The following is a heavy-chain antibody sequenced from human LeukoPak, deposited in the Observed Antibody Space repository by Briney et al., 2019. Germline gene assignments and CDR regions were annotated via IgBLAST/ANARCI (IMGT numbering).Heavy chain of an antibody. D-gene: IGHD5-12*01. CDR1: GFTFSSYS. V-gene: IGHV3-21*01. CDR3: AREGYSGTDDALDY. CDR2: ISSSSSYI. J-gene: IGHJ4*02. Sequence: GGSLRLSCVASGFTFSSYSMNWVRQAPGKGLEWVSSISSSSSYIYYADSVKGRFTISRDNAKNSLYLQMNNLRAEDTAVYYCAREGYSGTDDALDYWGQGTLVTVSS.